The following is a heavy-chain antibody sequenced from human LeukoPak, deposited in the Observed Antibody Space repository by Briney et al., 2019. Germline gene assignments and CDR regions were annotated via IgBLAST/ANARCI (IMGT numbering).Heavy chain of an antibody. CDR3: AKHPRLGYCSSRTSCYLSPFDY. V-gene: IGHV3-23*01. CDR1: GFTFSSCA. J-gene: IGHJ4*02. D-gene: IGHD2-2*01. Sequence: GGSLRLSCAASGFTFSSCAMSWVRQAPGKGLEWVSAISGSGGSTYYADSVKGRFTISRDNSKNTLYLQMNSLRAEDTAVYYCAKHPRLGYCSSRTSCYLSPFDYWGQGTLVTVSS. CDR2: ISGSGGST.